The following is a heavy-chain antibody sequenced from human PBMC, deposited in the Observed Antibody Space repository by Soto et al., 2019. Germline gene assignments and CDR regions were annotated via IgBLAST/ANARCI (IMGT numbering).Heavy chain of an antibody. D-gene: IGHD3-10*01. CDR3: AKESRFVATPYFDY. V-gene: IGHV3-30*18. Sequence: GGSLRLSCAASGFTFSSYGMHWVRQAPGKGLEWVAVISYDGSNKYYADTVKGRFTISRDNSKNTLYLQMNSLRAEDTAVYYCAKESRFVATPYFDYWGQGTLVTVSS. CDR2: ISYDGSNK. CDR1: GFTFSSYG. J-gene: IGHJ4*02.